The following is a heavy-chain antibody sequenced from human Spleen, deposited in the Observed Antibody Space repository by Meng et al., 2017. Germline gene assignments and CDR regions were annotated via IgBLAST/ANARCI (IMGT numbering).Heavy chain of an antibody. CDR3: ARDGGSYPFDF. CDR2: ISSSGSTI. V-gene: IGHV3-48*03. Sequence: GESLKISCAAPGFTLSSYEMNWVRQAPGKGLEWVSYISSSGSTIYYADPAKGRFTISRDNAKNSLYLQMNSLRAEDTAVYFCARDGGSYPFDFWGQGTLVTVSS. J-gene: IGHJ4*02. D-gene: IGHD1-26*01. CDR1: GFTLSSYE.